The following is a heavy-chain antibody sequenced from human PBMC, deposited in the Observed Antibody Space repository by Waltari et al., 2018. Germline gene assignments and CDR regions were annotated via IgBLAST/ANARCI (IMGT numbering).Heavy chain of an antibody. V-gene: IGHV4-39*01. Sequence: QLQLQESGPGLVKPSETLSLTCTVSGGSISSSSYYWGWIRQPPGKGLEWIGGIDYSGSTYYNPSLKSRVTISVDTSKNQFSLKLSSVTAADTAVYYCARTPGIAAAGPYYFDYWGQGTLVTVSS. J-gene: IGHJ4*02. CDR2: IDYSGST. CDR3: ARTPGIAAAGPYYFDY. D-gene: IGHD6-13*01. CDR1: GGSISSSSYY.